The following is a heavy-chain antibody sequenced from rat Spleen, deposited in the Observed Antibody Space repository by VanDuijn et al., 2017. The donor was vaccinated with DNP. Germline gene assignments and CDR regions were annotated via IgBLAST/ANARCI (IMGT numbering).Heavy chain of an antibody. CDR2: ISYTGSP. D-gene: IGHD1-1*01. CDR1: GYSITSNY. J-gene: IGHJ4*01. V-gene: IGHV3-1*01. Sequence: EVQLQESGPGLVKPSQSLSLTCSVTGYSITSNYWGWIRKFPGNKMEWIGHISYTGSPRYNPSLTSRISITRDTSKNQFFLQLNSVTTEDTATYYCARLRLEWELRAMDAWGQGTSVTVSS. CDR3: ARLRLEWELRAMDA.